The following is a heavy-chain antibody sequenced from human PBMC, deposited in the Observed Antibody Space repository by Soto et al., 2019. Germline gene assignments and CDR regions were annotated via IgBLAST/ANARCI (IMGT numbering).Heavy chain of an antibody. CDR2: VIYSGGTT. D-gene: IGHD2-8*02. J-gene: IGHJ4*02. Sequence: EGQLLESGGGLVQPGGSLRLSCAASGFSFSSFAMSWVRQAPGKGLEWVSAVIYSGGTTYYVDSVKGRFTISRDNSRNTLYLQMECLRAEDTALYYGAKAGVGLLVLKYFSDFDKVGQRSAVTV. V-gene: IGHV3-23*01. CDR3: AKAGVGLLVLKYFSDFDK. CDR1: GFSFSSFA.